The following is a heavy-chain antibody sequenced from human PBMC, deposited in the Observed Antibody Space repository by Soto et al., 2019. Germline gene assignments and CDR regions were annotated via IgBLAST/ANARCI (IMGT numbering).Heavy chain of an antibody. D-gene: IGHD3-22*01. J-gene: IGHJ6*02. CDR3: ARGDYYDSSGPYYYYGMDV. CDR2: IIPIFGTA. V-gene: IGHV1-69*01. Sequence: QVPLVQSGAEVKKPGSSVKVSCKASGGTFSSYAISWVRQAPGQGLEWMGGIIPIFGTANYAQKFQGRVTITADESTSTAYMELSSLRSEDTAVYYCARGDYYDSSGPYYYYGMDVWGQGTTVTVSS. CDR1: GGTFSSYA.